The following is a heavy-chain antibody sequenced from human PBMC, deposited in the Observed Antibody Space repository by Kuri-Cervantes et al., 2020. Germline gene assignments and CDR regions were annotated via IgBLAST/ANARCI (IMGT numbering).Heavy chain of an antibody. V-gene: IGHV3-30*18. D-gene: IGHD6-6*01. CDR1: GYTFTSYG. CDR3: AKDRWRGQQLVQVRPGRD. Sequence: SCKASGYTFTSYGISWVRQAPGQGLEWVAVISYDGSNKYYADSVKGRFTISRDNSKNTLYLQMNSLRAEDTAVYYCAKDRWRGQQLVQVRPGRDWGQGTVVTVSS. CDR2: ISYDGSNK. J-gene: IGHJ4*02.